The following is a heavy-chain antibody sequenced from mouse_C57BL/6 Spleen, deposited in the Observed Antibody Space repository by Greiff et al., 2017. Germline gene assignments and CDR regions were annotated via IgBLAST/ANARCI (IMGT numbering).Heavy chain of an antibody. D-gene: IGHD4-1*01. CDR3: ARGGLGRIY. CDR2: IDPSDSYT. Sequence: VKLQQPGAELVKPGASVKLSCKASGYTFTSYWMQWVKQRPGQGLEWIGEIDPSDSYTNYNQKFKGKATLTVDTSSSTAYMQLSSLTSEDSAVYYCARGGLGRIYWGQGTTLTVSS. V-gene: IGHV1-50*01. J-gene: IGHJ2*01. CDR1: GYTFTSYW.